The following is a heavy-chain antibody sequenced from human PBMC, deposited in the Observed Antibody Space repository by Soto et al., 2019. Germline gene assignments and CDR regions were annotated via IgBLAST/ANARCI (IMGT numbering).Heavy chain of an antibody. CDR2: IWHDGGNK. CDR3: ARDGDVNTGFGKDY. V-gene: IGHV3-33*01. J-gene: IGHJ4*02. Sequence: GGSLRLSCAASGFTFSSYGMHWVRQAPGKGLEWVAFIWHDGGNKFYAESVKGRFTISRDNSKNTLYLQMTSLSAEDTAMYYCARDGDVNTGFGKDYWGQGTLVTV. CDR1: GFTFSSYG. D-gene: IGHD3-16*01.